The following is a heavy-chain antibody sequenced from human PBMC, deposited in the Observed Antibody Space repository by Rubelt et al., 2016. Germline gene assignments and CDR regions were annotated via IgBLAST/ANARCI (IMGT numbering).Heavy chain of an antibody. D-gene: IGHD3/OR15-3a*01. J-gene: IGHJ4*02. Sequence: EVQLLESGGGLVQPGGSLRLSCAASGFTFSSYAMSWVRQAPGKGLEWVSAISGSGGSTYYADSVKGRFCISRDNSKNTLYLQMNSLRAEDTAVYYCAKGTGPRRGGTDYWGQGTLVTVSS. CDR1: GFTFSSYA. CDR3: AKGTGPRRGGTDY. CDR2: ISGSGGST. V-gene: IGHV3-23*01.